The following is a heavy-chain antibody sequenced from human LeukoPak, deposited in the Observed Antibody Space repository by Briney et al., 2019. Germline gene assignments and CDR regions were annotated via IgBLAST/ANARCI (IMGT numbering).Heavy chain of an antibody. V-gene: IGHV1-2*02. CDR2: IDPNSGGT. CDR3: ARDVDYGDLAYAFDI. J-gene: IGHJ3*02. CDR1: GYTFTSYD. D-gene: IGHD4-17*01. Sequence: ASVKVSCKASGYTFTSYDINWVRQATGQGLEWMGWIDPNSGGTNYAQKFQGRVTMTRDTSISTAYMELSRLRSDDTAVYYCARDVDYGDLAYAFDIWGQGTMVTVSS.